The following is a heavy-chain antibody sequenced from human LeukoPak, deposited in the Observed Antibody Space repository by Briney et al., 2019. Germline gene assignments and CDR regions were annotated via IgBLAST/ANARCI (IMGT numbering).Heavy chain of an antibody. Sequence: GGSLRLSCAASGFAVSDNYMSWVRQAPGKGPEWVSVIYSDGGGTYYADSVKGRFTISRDSSKNTLYLQMNSLRAEDTAVYYCARERVVPAALYYYYGMDVWGQGTTVTVSS. J-gene: IGHJ6*02. D-gene: IGHD2-2*01. CDR1: GFAVSDNY. CDR3: ARERVVPAALYYYYGMDV. V-gene: IGHV3-53*01. CDR2: IYSDGGGT.